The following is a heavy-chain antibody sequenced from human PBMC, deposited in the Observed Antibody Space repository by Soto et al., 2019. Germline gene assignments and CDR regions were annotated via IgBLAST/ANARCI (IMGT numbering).Heavy chain of an antibody. D-gene: IGHD2-2*01. V-gene: IGHV4-61*08. J-gene: IGHJ3*02. CDR2: IFYSGST. Sequence: SGGFCGRWIIKQTGKGLEWIGYIFYSGSTNYNPSLKSRVTISIDTSKNQFSLKLSSVTAADTAVYYCARDRGTSGSRRAFDIWGQGTMVTVSS. CDR1: SGGFC. CDR3: ARDRGTSGSRRAFDI.